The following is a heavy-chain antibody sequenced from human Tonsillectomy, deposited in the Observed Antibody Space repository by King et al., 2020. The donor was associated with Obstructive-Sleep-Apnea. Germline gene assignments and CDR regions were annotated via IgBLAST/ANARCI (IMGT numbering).Heavy chain of an antibody. V-gene: IGHV4-59*08. CDR3: ARSAYSYDYAFDI. D-gene: IGHD5-18*01. CDR1: GGSISSYY. CDR2: IYYSGST. J-gene: IGHJ3*02. Sequence: QLQESGPGLVKPSETLSLTCTVSGGSISSYYWSWIRQPPGQGLEWIGYIYYSGSTNYNPSLKSRVTISVDTSKSQFSLNLSPVTAADTAVYYCARSAYSYDYAFDIWGQGTMVTVSS.